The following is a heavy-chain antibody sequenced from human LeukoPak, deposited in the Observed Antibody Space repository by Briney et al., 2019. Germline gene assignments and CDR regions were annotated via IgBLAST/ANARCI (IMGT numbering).Heavy chain of an antibody. V-gene: IGHV3-30*02. CDR2: IRHDGSNK. CDR1: GFTFSSYG. CDR3: SKDCLYFDILAGYRDSDAFDI. D-gene: IGHD3-9*01. J-gene: IGHJ3*02. Sequence: GGSLRLSCTASGFTFSSYGMHWVRQAPGKGLEWVAFIRHDGSNKYYADSVKGRFTIHRENSKHTLSLQMNSLSAEHTAVYYCSKDCLYFDILAGYRDSDAFDIWGQGKMVTVSS.